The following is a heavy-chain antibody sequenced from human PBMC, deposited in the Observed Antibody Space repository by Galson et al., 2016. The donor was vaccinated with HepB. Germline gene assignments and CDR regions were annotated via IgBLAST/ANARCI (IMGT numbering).Heavy chain of an antibody. D-gene: IGHD6-19*01. CDR3: ARSLAVAATGGDNGMDV. J-gene: IGHJ6*02. CDR1: GFTLADYY. Sequence: SLRLSCAVSGFTLADYYISWIRQAPGKGLEWISYIGGRDDYTNYADSVKGRFTISRDNAKNSVDLHMNSLRGEDTAVYYCARSLAVAATGGDNGMDVWGQGATGTVSS. V-gene: IGHV3-11*03. CDR2: IGGRDDYT.